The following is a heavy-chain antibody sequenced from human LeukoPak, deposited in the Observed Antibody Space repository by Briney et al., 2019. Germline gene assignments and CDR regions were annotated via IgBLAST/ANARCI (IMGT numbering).Heavy chain of an antibody. CDR2: IRSDGSNK. V-gene: IGHV3-30*02. Sequence: GGSLRLSCAASGFTFSSYGMHWVRQAPGTGLEWVAFIRSDGSNKNYADSVKGRFTISRDNSKNTLYLQMNSLRPDDTAVYYCAKGELGYSNPGFFDYWGQGTLVAVSS. J-gene: IGHJ4*02. CDR1: GFTFSSYG. D-gene: IGHD3-10*01. CDR3: AKGELGYSNPGFFDY.